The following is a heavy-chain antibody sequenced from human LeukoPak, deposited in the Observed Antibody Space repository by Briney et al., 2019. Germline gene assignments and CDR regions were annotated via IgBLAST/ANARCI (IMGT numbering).Heavy chain of an antibody. CDR1: GFAFSSSW. V-gene: IGHV3-7*01. D-gene: IGHD1-1*01. Sequence: PGGSLRLSCAASGFAFSSSWMSWVRQAPGKGLEWVANIKQDGSEKYYVDSVKGRFTISRDNTKNSLYLQMDSLRAEDRAVYYCARISTSEAGADYWGQGALVTVSS. J-gene: IGHJ4*02. CDR2: IKQDGSEK. CDR3: ARISTSEAGADY.